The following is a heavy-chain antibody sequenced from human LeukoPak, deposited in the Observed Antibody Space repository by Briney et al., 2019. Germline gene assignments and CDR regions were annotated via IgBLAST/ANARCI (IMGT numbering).Heavy chain of an antibody. J-gene: IGHJ3*01. D-gene: IGHD6-25*01. CDR1: GYNFNNYW. V-gene: IGHV5-51*01. Sequence: KGGESLKISCKASGYNFNNYWIGWVRQVPGRGLEWMGFIYPRDSTARYSPSFEGQVTISVDKSINTAYLQWSSLRASDSAMYFCTKRGYASWGQGTMVTVFS. CDR3: TKRGYAS. CDR2: IYPRDSTA.